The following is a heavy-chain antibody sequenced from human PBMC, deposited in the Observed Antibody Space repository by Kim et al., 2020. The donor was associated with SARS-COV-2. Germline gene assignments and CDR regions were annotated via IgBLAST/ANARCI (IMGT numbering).Heavy chain of an antibody. J-gene: IGHJ3*02. V-gene: IGHV1-46*01. CDR3: AREDGYNSGRTFDI. D-gene: IGHD5-12*01. Sequence: AQKFQGRVTMTRDTSTSTVYMELSSLRSEDTAVYYCAREDGYNSGRTFDIWGQGTMVTVSS.